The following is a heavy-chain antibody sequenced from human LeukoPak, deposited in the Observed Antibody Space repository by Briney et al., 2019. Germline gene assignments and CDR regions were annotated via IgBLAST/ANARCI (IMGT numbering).Heavy chain of an antibody. D-gene: IGHD3-22*01. CDR1: GFTFSSYA. CDR2: ISSNGGST. CDR3: ARTSYYYDSSGYYYPNYFDY. V-gene: IGHV3-64*01. Sequence: GGSLRLSCAASGFTFSSYAMHWVRQAPGKGLEYVSAISSNGGSTYYANSVKGRFTISRDNSKNTLYLQVGSLRAEDMAVYYCARTSYYYDSSGYYYPNYFDYWGQGALVTVSS. J-gene: IGHJ4*02.